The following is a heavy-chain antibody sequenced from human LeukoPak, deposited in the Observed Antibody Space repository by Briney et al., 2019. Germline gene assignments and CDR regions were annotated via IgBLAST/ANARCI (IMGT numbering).Heavy chain of an antibody. CDR2: IIPIFGTA. CDR1: GGTFSSYA. V-gene: IGHV1-69*13. J-gene: IGHJ5*02. D-gene: IGHD3-3*01. Sequence: GASVKVSCKASGGTFSSYAISWVRQAPGQGLEWMGGIIPIFGTANYAQKFQGRVTITADESTSTAYMELSSLRSDDTAVYYCARVNIRRTYYDFWSGYSADWFDPWGQGTLVTVSS. CDR3: ARVNIRRTYYDFWSGYSADWFDP.